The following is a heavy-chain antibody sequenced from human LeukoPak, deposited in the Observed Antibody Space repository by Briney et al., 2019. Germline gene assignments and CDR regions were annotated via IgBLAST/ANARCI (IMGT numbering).Heavy chain of an antibody. J-gene: IGHJ4*02. CDR2: IYYSGST. D-gene: IGHD3-3*01. Sequence: SETLSLTCTVSGGSISSGDYYWSWIRQPPGKGLEWIGYIYYSGSTYYNPSLKSRVTISVDTSKNQFSLKLSSVTAADTAVYYCASVADILWSGYYIDYWGQGTLVTVSS. V-gene: IGHV4-30-4*08. CDR3: ASVADILWSGYYIDY. CDR1: GGSISSGDYY.